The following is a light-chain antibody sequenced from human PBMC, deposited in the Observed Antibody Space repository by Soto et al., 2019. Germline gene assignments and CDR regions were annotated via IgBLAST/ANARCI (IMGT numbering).Light chain of an antibody. CDR3: QSADSSGTPNWV. Sequence: SYELTQPPSVSVSPGQTARITCSGDAFPKQYAYWYQQKPGQAPVLVIYKDSERPSGIPERFSGSSSGTTVTLTISGVQAEDEADYYCQSADSSGTPNWVFGGGTKLTVL. CDR1: AFPKQY. V-gene: IGLV3-25*03. CDR2: KDS. J-gene: IGLJ3*02.